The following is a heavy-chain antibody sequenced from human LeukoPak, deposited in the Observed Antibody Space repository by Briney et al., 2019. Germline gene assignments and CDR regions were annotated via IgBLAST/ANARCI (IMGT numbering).Heavy chain of an antibody. D-gene: IGHD6-13*01. CDR3: ARGAYPGLVAAGRGYFDY. J-gene: IGHJ4*02. CDR1: GYSISSGYY. CDR2: IYHSGST. V-gene: IGHV4-38-2*01. Sequence: SETLSLTCAVFGYSISSGYYWGWIRQPPGKGLEWIGTIYHSGSTYYNPSLKSRVTISVDTSKNQFSLKLSSVTAADTAVYYCARGAYPGLVAAGRGYFDYWGQGTLVIFSS.